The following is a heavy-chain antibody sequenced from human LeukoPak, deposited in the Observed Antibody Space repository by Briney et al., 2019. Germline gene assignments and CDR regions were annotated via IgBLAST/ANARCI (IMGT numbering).Heavy chain of an antibody. CDR1: GLTLSSYW. D-gene: IGHD3-9*01. CDR3: ARDMTGYYDD. Sequence: GGSLRLSRAASGLTLSSYWVHWVRQTPGKGRVWVSRINRDGSSTSYADSVKGGFTISRDNAKNTVYLEMNSLRAEDTAVYHCARDMTGYYDDWGQGTLVTVSS. V-gene: IGHV3-74*01. J-gene: IGHJ4*02. CDR2: INRDGSST.